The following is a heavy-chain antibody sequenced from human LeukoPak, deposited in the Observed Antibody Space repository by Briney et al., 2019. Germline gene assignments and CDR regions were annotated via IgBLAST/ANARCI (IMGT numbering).Heavy chain of an antibody. V-gene: IGHV3-20*04. Sequence: GGSLRLSCAASGFTFDDYGMSRVRQAPGKGLEWVSGINWNGGSTGYADSVKGRFTISRDNAKNSLYLQMNSLRAEDTALYYCARDGGRIAVAGLDYWGQGTLVTVSS. CDR1: GFTFDDYG. CDR2: INWNGGST. CDR3: ARDGGRIAVAGLDY. J-gene: IGHJ4*02. D-gene: IGHD6-19*01.